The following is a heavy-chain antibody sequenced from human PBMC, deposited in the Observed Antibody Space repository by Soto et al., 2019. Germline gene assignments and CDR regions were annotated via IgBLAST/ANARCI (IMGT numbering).Heavy chain of an antibody. CDR1: DFGFTSHG. CDR3: AIYHLELFRFDY. J-gene: IGHJ4*02. V-gene: IGHV1-18*04. Sequence: SVKVSCKAYDFGFTSHGISWVRQAPGQGLEWMGWISLYNGNTNYAQQFQGRVTMTTDTSTSTAYMELRSLRSDDTAMYFCAIYHLELFRFDYWGQGTLVTVSS. CDR2: ISLYNGNT. D-gene: IGHD2-2*01.